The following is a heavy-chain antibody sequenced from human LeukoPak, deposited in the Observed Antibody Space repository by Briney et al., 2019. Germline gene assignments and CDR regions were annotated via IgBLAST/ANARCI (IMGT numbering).Heavy chain of an antibody. J-gene: IGHJ6*04. CDR2: ISSSGSTI. D-gene: IGHD3-10*02. CDR1: GFTFSSYE. V-gene: IGHV3-48*03. CDR3: AELGITMIGGV. Sequence: GGSLRLSCAASGFTFSSYEMNWVRQAPGKGLEWVSYISSSGSTIYYADSVKGRFSISRDNAKNSLYLQMNSLRAEDTAVYYCAELGITMIGGVWGKGTTVTISS.